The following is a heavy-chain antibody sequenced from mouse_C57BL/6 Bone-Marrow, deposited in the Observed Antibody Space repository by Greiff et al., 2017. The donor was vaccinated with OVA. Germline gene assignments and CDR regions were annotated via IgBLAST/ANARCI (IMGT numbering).Heavy chain of an antibody. CDR3: TRDHPGSGVFDY. Sequence: EVKLQESGPGLAKPSQTLSLTCSVTGYSITSDYWNWIRKFPGNKLEYMGYISYSGSTYSNPSLKSRISITRDTSKNQYYLQLNAVTTEDTATYYCTRDHPGSGVFDYWGQGTTLTVSS. CDR2: ISYSGST. D-gene: IGHD4-1*01. J-gene: IGHJ2*01. V-gene: IGHV3-8*01. CDR1: GYSITSDY.